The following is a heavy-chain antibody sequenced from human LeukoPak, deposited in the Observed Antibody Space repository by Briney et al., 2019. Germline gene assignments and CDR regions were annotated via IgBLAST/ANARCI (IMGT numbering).Heavy chain of an antibody. CDR1: GFTFSSYW. Sequence: GGSLRLSCAASGFTFSSYWMSWVRQVPGKGLEWVSTITTSDGNTYYADSVKGRFTVSRDNSKNTLFLQMNSLRAEDTAVYYCAKDGGLWVSAHWGDSWGRGTLVTVSS. D-gene: IGHD7-27*01. V-gene: IGHV3-23*01. J-gene: IGHJ4*02. CDR3: AKDGGLWVSAHWGDS. CDR2: ITTSDGNT.